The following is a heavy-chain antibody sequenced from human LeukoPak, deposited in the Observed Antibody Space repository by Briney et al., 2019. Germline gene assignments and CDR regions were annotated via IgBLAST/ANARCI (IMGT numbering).Heavy chain of an antibody. CDR3: ARVTSPGPPKDAFDI. J-gene: IGHJ3*02. Sequence: ASVKVSCKASGGTFSSYAISWVRQAPGQGLEWMGRIIPILGIANYAQKFQGRVTITADKSTSTAYMELSSLRSEDTAVYYCARVTSPGPPKDAFDIWGQGTMVTVSS. V-gene: IGHV1-69*04. CDR1: GGTFSSYA. CDR2: IIPILGIA. D-gene: IGHD2-2*01.